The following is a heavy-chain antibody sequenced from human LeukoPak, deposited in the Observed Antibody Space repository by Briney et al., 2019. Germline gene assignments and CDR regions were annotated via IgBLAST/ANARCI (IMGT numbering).Heavy chain of an antibody. V-gene: IGHV1-3*01. D-gene: IGHD6-19*01. Sequence: GASVKVSCKASGYTFTSYAMHWVRQAPGQRLEWMGWINAGNGNTKYSQKFQGRVTITRDTSGSTAYMELSSLRSEDTAVYYCARGGSSGWSHTSYYGMDVWGQGTTVTVSS. CDR3: ARGGSSGWSHTSYYGMDV. CDR2: INAGNGNT. J-gene: IGHJ6*02. CDR1: GYTFTSYA.